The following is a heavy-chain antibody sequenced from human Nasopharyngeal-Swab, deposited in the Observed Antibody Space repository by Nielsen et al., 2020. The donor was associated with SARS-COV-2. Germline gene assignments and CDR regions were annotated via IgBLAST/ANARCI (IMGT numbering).Heavy chain of an antibody. D-gene: IGHD1-26*01. J-gene: IGHJ5*02. Sequence: GESLKISCAASGFTFSSYGMHWVRQAPGKGLEWAAVIWYDGSNKYYADSVKGRFTISRDNSKNTLYLQMNSLRAEDTAVYYCARGANWFDPWGQGTLVTVSS. CDR1: GFTFSSYG. V-gene: IGHV3-33*01. CDR2: IWYDGSNK. CDR3: ARGANWFDP.